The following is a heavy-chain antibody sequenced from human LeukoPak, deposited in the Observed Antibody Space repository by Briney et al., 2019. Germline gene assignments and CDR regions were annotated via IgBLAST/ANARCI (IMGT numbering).Heavy chain of an antibody. J-gene: IGHJ4*02. CDR2: ISSSSSYI. D-gene: IGHD3-22*01. Sequence: ETLSLTCAVYGGSFSGYYWSWIRQPPGKGLEWVSSISSSSSYIYYADSVKGRFTISRDNAKNSLYLQMNSLRAEDTAVYYCARDPADNYYDSSGYSDYWGQGTLVTVSS. CDR1: GGSFSGYY. V-gene: IGHV3-21*01. CDR3: ARDPADNYYDSSGYSDY.